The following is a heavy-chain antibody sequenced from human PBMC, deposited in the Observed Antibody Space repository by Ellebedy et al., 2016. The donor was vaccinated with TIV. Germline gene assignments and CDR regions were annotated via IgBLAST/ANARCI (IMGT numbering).Heavy chain of an antibody. CDR2: IYYSGST. Sequence: SETLSLTXTVSGGSISSGGYYWSWIRQHPGKGLEWIGYIYYSGSTNYNPSLKSRVTISVDTSKNQFSLKLSSVTAADTAVYYCARLASAYNWFNPWGQGTLVTVSS. V-gene: IGHV4-61*08. CDR1: GGSISSGGYY. J-gene: IGHJ5*02. D-gene: IGHD1-26*01. CDR3: ARLASAYNWFNP.